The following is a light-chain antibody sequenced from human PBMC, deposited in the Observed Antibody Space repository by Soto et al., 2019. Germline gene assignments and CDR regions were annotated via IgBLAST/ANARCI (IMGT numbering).Light chain of an antibody. Sequence: VLTQSPGSLSLSPGERATVSCRASQTVTSSYLAWYQQRPGRAPQLLIYAAVKRATGISERCSGSESGRDYTLTSSRLDAEVSADYYCQQYGDSITFGGGTKVEIK. CDR2: AAV. V-gene: IGKV3-20*01. CDR1: QTVTSSY. J-gene: IGKJ4*01. CDR3: QQYGDSIT.